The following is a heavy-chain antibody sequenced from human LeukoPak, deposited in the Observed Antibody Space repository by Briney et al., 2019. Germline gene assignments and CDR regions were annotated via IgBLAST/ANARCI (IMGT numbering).Heavy chain of an antibody. D-gene: IGHD4-23*01. V-gene: IGHV3-23*01. Sequence: GGSLRLSCAASGFIFSNYAMSWVRQVPGRGLEWVSTISSRGDSTYVADSVKGRFTISRDNSKNSLYLQMNTVRAEDTAVYYCVKGPRPDVTVAHTVENWGQGTLVTVSS. CDR2: ISSRGDST. J-gene: IGHJ4*02. CDR3: VKGPRPDVTVAHTVEN. CDR1: GFIFSNYA.